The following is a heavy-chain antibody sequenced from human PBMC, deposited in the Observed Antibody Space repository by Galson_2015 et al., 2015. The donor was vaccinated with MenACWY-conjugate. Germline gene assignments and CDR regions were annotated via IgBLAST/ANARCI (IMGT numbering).Heavy chain of an antibody. CDR2: IIPIFGTA. Sequence: SVKVSCKASGGTFSSYAISWVRQAPGQGLEWMGGIIPIFGTANYAQKFQGRVTITADESTSTAYMELSSLRSEDTAVYYCARDRRALDDAFDIWGQGTMVTVSS. CDR1: GGTFSSYA. D-gene: IGHD3-3*01. V-gene: IGHV1-69*13. J-gene: IGHJ3*02. CDR3: ARDRRALDDAFDI.